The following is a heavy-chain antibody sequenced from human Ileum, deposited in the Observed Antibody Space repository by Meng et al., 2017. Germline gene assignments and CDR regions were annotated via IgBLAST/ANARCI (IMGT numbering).Heavy chain of an antibody. V-gene: IGHV3-30-3*01. Sequence: GGSLRLSCAASGFTFSSYAMPWVRQAPGKGLEWLAVMSYDGSNKDHADSVRGRFTISRDNSKNTLYMQMNSLRGEDTAVYYCARSSGYYAGSFEYWGQGTLVTVSS. CDR1: GFTFSSYA. D-gene: IGHD3-22*01. CDR2: MSYDGSNK. J-gene: IGHJ4*02. CDR3: ARSSGYYAGSFEY.